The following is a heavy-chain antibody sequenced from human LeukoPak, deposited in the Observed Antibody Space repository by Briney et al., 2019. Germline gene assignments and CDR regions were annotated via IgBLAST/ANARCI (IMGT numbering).Heavy chain of an antibody. CDR1: GFTFSSCA. Sequence: GRSLRLSCAASGFTFSSCAMHWVRQAPGKGLERVAVISYDGSNKYYADSVKGRFTISRDNSKNTLYQEMNSLRAEDTAVYYCAREIIAAAPFDYWGQGTLVTVSS. CDR2: ISYDGSNK. V-gene: IGHV3-30*04. CDR3: AREIIAAAPFDY. J-gene: IGHJ4*02. D-gene: IGHD6-13*01.